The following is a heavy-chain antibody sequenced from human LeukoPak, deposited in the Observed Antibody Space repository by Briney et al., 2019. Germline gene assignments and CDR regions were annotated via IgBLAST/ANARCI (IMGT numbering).Heavy chain of an antibody. CDR2: INAGNGNT. J-gene: IGHJ4*02. CDR1: GYTFTSYA. Sequence: ASVKVSCKASGYTFTSYAMHWVRQAPGQRLEWMGWINAGNGNTKYSQKFQGRVTITRDTSASTAYMGLSSLRSEDTAVYYCARGDYSNYYFDYWGQGTLVTVSS. D-gene: IGHD4-11*01. CDR3: ARGDYSNYYFDY. V-gene: IGHV1-3*01.